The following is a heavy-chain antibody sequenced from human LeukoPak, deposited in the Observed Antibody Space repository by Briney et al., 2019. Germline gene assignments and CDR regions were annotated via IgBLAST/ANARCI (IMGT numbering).Heavy chain of an antibody. D-gene: IGHD2-8*01. CDR1: GYTFTSYD. Sequence: ASVKVSCKASGYTFTSYDINWVRQATGQGLEWMGWMNPNSGNTGYAQKFQGRVTMTRNTSISTAYMELSSLRSEDTAVYYCARDPGADCTNGVCFPNYYFDYWGQGTLVTVSS. J-gene: IGHJ4*02. CDR2: MNPNSGNT. V-gene: IGHV1-8*01. CDR3: ARDPGADCTNGVCFPNYYFDY.